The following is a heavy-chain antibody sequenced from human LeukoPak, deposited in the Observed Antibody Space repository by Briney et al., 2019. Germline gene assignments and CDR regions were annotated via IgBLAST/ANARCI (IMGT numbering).Heavy chain of an antibody. V-gene: IGHV3-23*01. CDR3: AKAPSYYDSSGYFDY. Sequence: GGSLRLSCAASGFTVVSYAMSWVRQAPGKGLEWVSAITGSGGTTYYADSVTGRFTISRDNVKTTLYLQMNKLRAEATAVYSCAKAPSYYDSSGYFDYWGQGTLVTVSS. CDR1: GFTVVSYA. J-gene: IGHJ4*02. CDR2: ITGSGGTT. D-gene: IGHD3-22*01.